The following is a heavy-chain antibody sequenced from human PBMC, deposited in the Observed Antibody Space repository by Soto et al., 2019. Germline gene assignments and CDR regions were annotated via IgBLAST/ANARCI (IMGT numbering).Heavy chain of an antibody. CDR3: ARGRYLDY. J-gene: IGHJ4*02. CDR2: LSAYHGDT. V-gene: IGHV1-18*01. Sequence: QVQLVQSGAEVKKPGASMKVSCKTSGYIFTNDDITWVRQAPGQGLEGMGWLSAYHGDTDSAQKLQARVTMTTDSATNKAYMERTRLSADDTAGYYCARGRYLDYWGQGTLVTVST. CDR1: GYIFTNDD. D-gene: IGHD2-2*02.